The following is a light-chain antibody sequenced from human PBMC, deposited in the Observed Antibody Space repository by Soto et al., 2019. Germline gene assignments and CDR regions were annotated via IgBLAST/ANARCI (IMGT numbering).Light chain of an antibody. CDR1: SSDVGGYDY. J-gene: IGLJ2*01. CDR2: EVF. Sequence: QSALTQPASVSGSPGQSITISCTGTSSDVGGYDYVSWYQQHPGKVPKLMIYEVFRRPSGISDRFSGSKSGNTASLTISGVQAEDEADYYCCSYTTTSTFVLGGGTKVTVL. V-gene: IGLV2-14*03. CDR3: CSYTTTSTFV.